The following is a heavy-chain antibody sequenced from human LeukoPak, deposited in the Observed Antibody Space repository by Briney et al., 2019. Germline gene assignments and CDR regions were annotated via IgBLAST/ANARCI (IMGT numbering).Heavy chain of an antibody. Sequence: HPGGSLRLSCAASGFTVSSNYMSWVRQAPGKGLEWVSVIYSGGSTYYADSVKGRFTISRDNSKNTLYLQMNSLRAEDTAVYYCAKDLVSSSSWFHWGQGTLVTVSS. J-gene: IGHJ4*02. D-gene: IGHD6-13*01. CDR3: AKDLVSSSSWFH. CDR2: IYSGGST. V-gene: IGHV3-53*01. CDR1: GFTVSSNY.